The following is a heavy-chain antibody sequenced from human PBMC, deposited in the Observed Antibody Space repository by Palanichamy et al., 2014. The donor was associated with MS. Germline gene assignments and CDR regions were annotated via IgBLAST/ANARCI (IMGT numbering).Heavy chain of an antibody. J-gene: IGHJ4*02. V-gene: IGHV3-33*08. Sequence: QVQLVESGGGVVQPGRSLRLSCAGSGFTFSNHAMYWVRQAPGKGLEWVAVIYYDGNNRYYADSVEGRFTISRDNSKNTLYLQMNSLRAEDTAVYYCARSKGDTAMLAFDSWGQGTLVAVSS. D-gene: IGHD5-18*01. CDR1: GFTFSNHA. CDR3: ARSKGDTAMLAFDS. CDR2: IYYDGNNR.